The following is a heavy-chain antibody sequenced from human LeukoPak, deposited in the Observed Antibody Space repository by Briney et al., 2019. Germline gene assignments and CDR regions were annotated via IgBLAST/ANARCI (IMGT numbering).Heavy chain of an antibody. Sequence: SETLSLTCTVSGGSISSSSYYWGWIRQPPGKGLEWIGSIYYSGSTYYNPSLKSRVTISVDTSKNQFSLKLSSVTAADTAVYYCAREEGGLYFDYWGQGTLVTVSS. CDR2: IYYSGST. CDR1: GGSISSSSYY. J-gene: IGHJ4*02. V-gene: IGHV4-39*07. CDR3: AREEGGLYFDY. D-gene: IGHD3/OR15-3a*01.